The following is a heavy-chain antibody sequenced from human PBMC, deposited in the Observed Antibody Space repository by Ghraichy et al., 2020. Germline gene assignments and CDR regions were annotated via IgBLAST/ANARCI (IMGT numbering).Heavy chain of an antibody. Sequence: ASVKVSCKASGYTFTAYYMHWVRQAPGQGLEWMGWIDPNNGATKYAQKFQGRVTLTRDTSISTAYMDLSSLKSDDTALYYCTRGRSVGSADHLLPFDSWGRGTLVTVSS. V-gene: IGHV1-2*02. D-gene: IGHD2-2*01. J-gene: IGHJ4*02. CDR1: GYTFTAYY. CDR3: TRGRSVGSADHLLPFDS. CDR2: IDPNNGAT.